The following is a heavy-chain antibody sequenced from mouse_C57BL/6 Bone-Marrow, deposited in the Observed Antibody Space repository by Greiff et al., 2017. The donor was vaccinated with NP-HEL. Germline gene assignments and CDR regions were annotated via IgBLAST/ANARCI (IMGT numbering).Heavy chain of an antibody. CDR3: ARHESTTVVAPYYCDY. D-gene: IGHD1-1*01. CDR2: ISGGGGNT. J-gene: IGHJ2*01. Sequence: EVKLVESGGGLVKPGGSLKLPCAASGFTFSSYTMSWVRQTPEKRLEWVATISGGGGNTYYPDSVKGRFTISRDNAKNTLYLQMSSLRSEATALYYCARHESTTVVAPYYCDYWGQGTTLTVSS. CDR1: GFTFSSYT. V-gene: IGHV5-9*01.